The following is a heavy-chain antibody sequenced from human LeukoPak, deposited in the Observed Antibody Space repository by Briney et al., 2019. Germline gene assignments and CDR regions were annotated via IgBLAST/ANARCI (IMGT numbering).Heavy chain of an antibody. CDR2: INPNSGGT. CDR3: ARGPAYWFGEDFDY. CDR1: GYTFTDYY. V-gene: IGHV1-2*02. J-gene: IGHJ4*02. D-gene: IGHD3-10*01. Sequence: ASVKVSCKASGYTFTDYYIHWVRQAPGQGLEWMGWINPNSGGTNYAQKFQGRVTMTRDTSTSTVYMELSRLKSDDTAVYYCARGPAYWFGEDFDYWGQGTLVTVSS.